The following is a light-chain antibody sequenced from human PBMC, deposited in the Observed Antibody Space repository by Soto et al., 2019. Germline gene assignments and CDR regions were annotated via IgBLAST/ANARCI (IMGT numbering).Light chain of an antibody. Sequence: QSVLTQPPSVSGAPGQRVTISCTGSSSNIGAGYDVHWYQHLPGTAPKLLIYGNTNRPSGVPDRFSGSKSGTSASLAITGLQAEDEADYYCQSYDSSLSGVVFDGGTKLTVL. J-gene: IGLJ2*01. V-gene: IGLV1-40*01. CDR3: QSYDSSLSGVV. CDR2: GNT. CDR1: SSNIGAGYD.